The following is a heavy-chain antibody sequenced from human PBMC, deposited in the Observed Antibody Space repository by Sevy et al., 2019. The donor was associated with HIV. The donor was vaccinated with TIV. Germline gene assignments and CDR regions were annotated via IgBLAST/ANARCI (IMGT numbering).Heavy chain of an antibody. V-gene: IGHV5-51*01. J-gene: IGHJ3*02. D-gene: IGHD5-12*01. CDR1: GYRFTNYW. Sequence: GESLKISCKGSGYRFTNYWLGWVRQMPGKGLEWMGMIYPGDSDTRYSPTFQGQVSISADKSIGTAYLQWTSLKASDMAMYYCARVIVATTYPIRVHESDIWGQGTMVTVSS. CDR2: IYPGDSDT. CDR3: ARVIVATTYPIRVHESDI.